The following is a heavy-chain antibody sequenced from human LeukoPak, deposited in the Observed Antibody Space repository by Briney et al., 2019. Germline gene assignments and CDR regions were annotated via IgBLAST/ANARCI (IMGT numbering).Heavy chain of an antibody. D-gene: IGHD6-19*01. CDR1: GFTFSTYA. J-gene: IGHJ4*02. V-gene: IGHV3-23*01. CDR2: INGGGGST. CDR3: AKVSGYTSGWYVDFDC. Sequence: PGGSLRLSCAASGFTFSTYAMNWVRQAPGKGLEWVSSINGGGGSTYYADSVKGRFTISRDNSKNTLYLQMSSLRAEDTAVYYCAKVSGYTSGWYVDFDCWGQGSLVTVSS.